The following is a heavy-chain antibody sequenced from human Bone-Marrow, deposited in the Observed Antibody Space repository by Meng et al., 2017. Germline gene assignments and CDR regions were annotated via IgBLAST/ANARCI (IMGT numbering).Heavy chain of an antibody. J-gene: IGHJ5*02. CDR1: GGTFSSYA. D-gene: IGHD1-26*01. Sequence: QGQLVQSGAEVKKPGSSVKVSCKASGGTFSSYAISWVRQAPGQGLEWMGIINPSGGSTSYAQKFQGRVTMTRDTSTSTVYMELSSLRSEDTAVYYCARVWAVSGSTNWFDPWGQGTLVTVSS. CDR2: INPSGGST. V-gene: IGHV1-46*01. CDR3: ARVWAVSGSTNWFDP.